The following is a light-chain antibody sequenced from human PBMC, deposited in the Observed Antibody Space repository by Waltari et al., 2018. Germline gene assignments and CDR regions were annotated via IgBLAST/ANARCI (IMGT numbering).Light chain of an antibody. CDR2: AAS. CDR3: CSYAGTNTLL. J-gene: IGLJ2*01. Sequence: QSPLTQPAAVSGSPGQSLTTSCTGSGSAVGSYFLVSWYQQNPGKAPRLLIYAASRRPSGVSTRFSGSKSGNTASLTISGLQAEDEADYYCCSYAGTNTLLFGGGTKVTVL. CDR1: GSAVGSYFL. V-gene: IGLV2-23*01.